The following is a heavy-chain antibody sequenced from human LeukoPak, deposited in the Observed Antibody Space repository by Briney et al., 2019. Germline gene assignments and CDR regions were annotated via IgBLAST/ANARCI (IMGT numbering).Heavy chain of an antibody. Sequence: SETLSLTCTVSGGSISSYYWSWIQQPPGKGLEWIGYIYYSGSTNYNPSLKSRVTISVDTSKNQFSLKLSSVAAADTAVYYCARGTRFLESPPDAFDIWGQGTMVTVSS. J-gene: IGHJ3*02. D-gene: IGHD3-3*01. CDR2: IYYSGST. CDR1: GGSISSYY. CDR3: ARGTRFLESPPDAFDI. V-gene: IGHV4-59*01.